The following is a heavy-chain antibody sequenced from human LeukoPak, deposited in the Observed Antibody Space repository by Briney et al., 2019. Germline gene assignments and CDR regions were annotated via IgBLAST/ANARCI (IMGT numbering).Heavy chain of an antibody. CDR2: IRYDGSNK. D-gene: IGHD3/OR15-3a*01. J-gene: IGHJ4*02. CDR3: AKGLERESRLDS. Sequence: HPGGSLRLSCAASGFIFNSYGMHWVRQAPGKGLEWVAFIRYDGSNKYYADSVKGRFTIYSDISRDTLYLQMNNLRGEDTALYYCAKGLERESRLDSWGQGTLVTVSS. CDR1: GFIFNSYG. V-gene: IGHV3-30*02.